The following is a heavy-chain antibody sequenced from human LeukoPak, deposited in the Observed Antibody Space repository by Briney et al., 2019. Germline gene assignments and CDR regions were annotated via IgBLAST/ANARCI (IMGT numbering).Heavy chain of an antibody. Sequence: ASVKVSCKASGYTFTSYYMHWVRQAPGQGLEWMGIINPSGGSTSYAQKFQGRVTMTRDTSTSTVYMELSSLRSEDTAVYYCARGYPDPYYYDSSGQDDAFDIWGQGTMVTVSS. CDR1: GYTFTSYY. CDR2: INPSGGST. V-gene: IGHV1-46*01. D-gene: IGHD3-22*01. J-gene: IGHJ3*02. CDR3: ARGYPDPYYYDSSGQDDAFDI.